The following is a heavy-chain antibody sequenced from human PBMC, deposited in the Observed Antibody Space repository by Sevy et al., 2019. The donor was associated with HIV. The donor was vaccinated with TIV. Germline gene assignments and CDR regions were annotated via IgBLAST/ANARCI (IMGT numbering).Heavy chain of an antibody. J-gene: IGHJ6*02. CDR1: GGSFNSYA. V-gene: IGHV1-69*04. Sequence: ASVKVSCKASGGSFNSYAINWVRQAPGQGLEWVGRLVPGYGITNYGQKLQGRVTITADKSATTAYMELSSLGSEDTAVYYCAREDIVLGEDNYYGIDVWGQGTTVTVSS. CDR3: AREDIVLGEDNYYGIDV. CDR2: LVPGYGIT. D-gene: IGHD2-15*01.